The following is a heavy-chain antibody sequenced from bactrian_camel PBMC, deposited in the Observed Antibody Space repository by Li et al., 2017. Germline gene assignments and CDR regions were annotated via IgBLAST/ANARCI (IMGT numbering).Heavy chain of an antibody. V-gene: IGHV3S40*01. Sequence: DVQLVESGGGSVQAGGSLRLSSAASGYTYSGNCMAWFRQVTGKEREGVATICGGTRSSYYATFYADPVKGRFTISQGNTVDLTMNSLRPEDTGMYYCAGDARENEGRRALAESTYNNWGQGTQVTVS. CDR2: ICGGTRSSYYAT. D-gene: IGHD1*01. CDR3: AGDARENEGRRALAESTYNN. CDR1: GYTYSGNC. J-gene: IGHJ4*01.